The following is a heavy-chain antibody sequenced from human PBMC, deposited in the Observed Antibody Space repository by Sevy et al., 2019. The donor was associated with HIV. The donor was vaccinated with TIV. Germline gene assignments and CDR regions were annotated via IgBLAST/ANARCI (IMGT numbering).Heavy chain of an antibody. CDR2: INHSGST. CDR1: GGSFSGYY. Sequence: SETLSLTCAVYGGSFSGYYWSWIRQPPGKGLEWMGEINHSGSTNYNPSLKSRVTISVDTSKNQFSLRLSSVTAADTAVYYCARGGDILTGSVPDYWGQGTLVTVSS. J-gene: IGHJ4*02. D-gene: IGHD3-9*01. V-gene: IGHV4-34*01. CDR3: ARGGDILTGSVPDY.